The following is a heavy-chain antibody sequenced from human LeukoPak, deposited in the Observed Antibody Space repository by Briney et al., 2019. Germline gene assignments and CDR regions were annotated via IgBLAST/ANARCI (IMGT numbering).Heavy chain of an antibody. J-gene: IGHJ4*02. Sequence: SETLSLTCAVYGGPFSGYYWSWIRQPPGKGLEWIGEINHSGSTNYNPSLKSRVTISVDTSKNQFSLKLSSVTAVDTAVYYCARGPYYGSGSYTYWGQGTLVTVSS. CDR3: ARGPYYGSGSYTY. CDR2: INHSGST. V-gene: IGHV4-34*01. D-gene: IGHD3-10*01. CDR1: GGPFSGYY.